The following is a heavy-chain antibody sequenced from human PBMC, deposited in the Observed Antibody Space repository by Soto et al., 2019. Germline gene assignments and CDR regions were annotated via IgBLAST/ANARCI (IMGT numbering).Heavy chain of an antibody. CDR1: GFTFNTYR. Sequence: EVKLLQSGGGVVPPGGSLRLSCATSGFTFNTYRMTWVRQAPGKGLEWVTSISSTAGKTSSYADSVKGRFAISRDFSDNTLYLQMDNLRVDDTAVYFCAKGVLSFHYGMEVWGQGTTVTVSS. V-gene: IGHV3-23*01. D-gene: IGHD3-10*01. CDR2: ISSTAGKTS. J-gene: IGHJ6*02. CDR3: AKGVLSFHYGMEV.